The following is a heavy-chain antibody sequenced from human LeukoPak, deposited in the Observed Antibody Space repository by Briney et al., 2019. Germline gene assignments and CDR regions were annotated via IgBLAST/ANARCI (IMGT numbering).Heavy chain of an antibody. CDR3: AKDIGGPRSTYYYYMDV. Sequence: GGSLRLSCAASGFTFNNYAMTWVRQAPGKGLEWVSSISASGVMTYYADSVKGRFTVSRDNSKNTLYLQMNSLRAEDTAVYYCAKDIGGPRSTYYYYMDVWGKGTTVTVSS. CDR1: GFTFNNYA. CDR2: ISASGVMT. V-gene: IGHV3-23*01. D-gene: IGHD3-10*01. J-gene: IGHJ6*03.